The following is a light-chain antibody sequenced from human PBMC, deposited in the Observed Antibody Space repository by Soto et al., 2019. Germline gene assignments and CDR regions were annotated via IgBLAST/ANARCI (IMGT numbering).Light chain of an antibody. CDR1: QGISSF. Sequence: IQLTQSPSSLSSSVGDSVTITYRASQGISSFLAWYQQKPGKAPKLLIYAASTLQSGVPSRFSGSGSGTDFTLTISSLQPEDFATYYCQQYNSYSRTFGQGTKVDIK. CDR2: AAS. V-gene: IGKV1-9*01. CDR3: QQYNSYSRT. J-gene: IGKJ1*01.